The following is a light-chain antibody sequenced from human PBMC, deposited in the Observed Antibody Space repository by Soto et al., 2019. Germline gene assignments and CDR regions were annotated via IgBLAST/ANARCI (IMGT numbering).Light chain of an antibody. CDR1: QNTNTW. CDR3: QQYISYPYT. Sequence: GDGVTITCRVSQNTNTWLAWYQQKPGTAPKLLIYDASSLEGGVPSTFSASGSGTEFTLTISSLQPDDLATYYCQQYISYPYTFGQGTKVDIK. J-gene: IGKJ2*01. V-gene: IGKV1-5*01. CDR2: DAS.